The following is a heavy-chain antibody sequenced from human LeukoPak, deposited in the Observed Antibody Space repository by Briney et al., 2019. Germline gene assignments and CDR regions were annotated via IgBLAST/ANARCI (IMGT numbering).Heavy chain of an antibody. CDR2: ISYNGGST. V-gene: IGHV3-64D*09. Sequence: GGSLRLSCSASGFTLSSHAMHWVRQAPGKALEYVSAISYNGGSTYYANSVKDRFTISRDNSKNPLYLQMSSLRPEDTAVFYCVRRTGNYFDYWGQGTLVTVSS. D-gene: IGHD3/OR15-3a*01. CDR3: VRRTGNYFDY. CDR1: GFTLSSHA. J-gene: IGHJ4*02.